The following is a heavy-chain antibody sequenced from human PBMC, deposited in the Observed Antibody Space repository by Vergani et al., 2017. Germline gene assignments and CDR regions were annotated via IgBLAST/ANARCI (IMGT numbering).Heavy chain of an antibody. CDR1: GFTFSSYA. CDR3: TRDQGYSSDWRVNGPFDY. CDR2: ISYDGNNK. D-gene: IGHD6-19*01. J-gene: IGHJ4*02. Sequence: VQLLESGGGLVQPGRSLRLSCAASGFTFSSYAMHWVRQAPGKGLEWVAVISYDGNNKYYADSVRGRFTISRDNSKNTLYLQMNSLRAADTAVYYCTRDQGYSSDWRVNGPFDYWGQGTLVTVSS. V-gene: IGHV3-30-3*01.